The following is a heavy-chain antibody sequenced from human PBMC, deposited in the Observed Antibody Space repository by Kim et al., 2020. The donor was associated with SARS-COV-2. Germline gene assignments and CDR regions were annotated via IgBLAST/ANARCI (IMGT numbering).Heavy chain of an antibody. V-gene: IGHV3-23*01. Sequence: YYADSVNGRFTISRDNSKNTLYLQMNSLRAEDTAVYYCASFIVGATYFDYWGQGTLVTVSS. J-gene: IGHJ4*02. CDR3: ASFIVGATYFDY. D-gene: IGHD1-26*01.